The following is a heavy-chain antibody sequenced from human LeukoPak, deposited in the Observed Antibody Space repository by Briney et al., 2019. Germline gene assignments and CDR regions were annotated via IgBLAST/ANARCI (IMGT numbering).Heavy chain of an antibody. D-gene: IGHD3-10*01. Sequence: ASVKVPCKASGYTFTNFYMHWVRQVPGQGLEWMGIINPRGGSASSAQKFQGRVTLTKDTSTSTVYMELSRLRSEDTALYYCARDYHGSGSLTTFDYWGQGTLVTVSS. V-gene: IGHV1-46*01. CDR2: INPRGGSA. CDR1: GYTFTNFY. J-gene: IGHJ4*02. CDR3: ARDYHGSGSLTTFDY.